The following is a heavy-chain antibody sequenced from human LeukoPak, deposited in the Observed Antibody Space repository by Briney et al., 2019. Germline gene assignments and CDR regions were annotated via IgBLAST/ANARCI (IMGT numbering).Heavy chain of an antibody. CDR3: ARGPYSYDSSGAFDI. CDR1: GFTVSSNY. Sequence: GGSLRLSCAASGFTVSSNYMSWVRQAPGKGLEWVSVIYSGGSTYYADSVKGRFTISRDNSKNTLYLQMNSLRAEDTAVYYCARGPYSYDSSGAFDIWGQGTMVTVSS. D-gene: IGHD3-22*01. J-gene: IGHJ3*02. V-gene: IGHV3-53*01. CDR2: IYSGGST.